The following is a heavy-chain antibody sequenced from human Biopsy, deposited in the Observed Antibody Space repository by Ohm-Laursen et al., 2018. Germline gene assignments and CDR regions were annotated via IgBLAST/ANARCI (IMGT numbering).Heavy chain of an antibody. CDR2: NIPILGTG. J-gene: IGHJ1*01. Sequence: ASVKVSCKAPGGTFSNYGVNWVRQAPGQGLEWLGGNIPILGTGNYAQKFQDRVTVAADTSPSTATMDRRSLRSEGTAVYYCATKLTGYFHHWGQGILVIVSS. V-gene: IGHV1-69*06. CDR3: ATKLTGYFHH. CDR1: GGTFSNYG. D-gene: IGHD3-9*01.